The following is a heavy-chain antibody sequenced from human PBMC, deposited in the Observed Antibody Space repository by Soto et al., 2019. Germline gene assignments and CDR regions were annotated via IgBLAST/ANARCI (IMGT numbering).Heavy chain of an antibody. D-gene: IGHD3-10*01. CDR1: GGTFSNYP. J-gene: IGHJ4*02. Sequence: QVQLVQSGAEVKRPGSSVKVSCKASGGTFSNYPISWVRQAPGQGLEWMGGVIPLYDTSNSAQKFQGRLTITADESTTTTYMELSSLGSEATAVYYCARLRGDSWGQGTLVTVSS. V-gene: IGHV1-69*01. CDR2: VIPLYDTS. CDR3: ARLRGDS.